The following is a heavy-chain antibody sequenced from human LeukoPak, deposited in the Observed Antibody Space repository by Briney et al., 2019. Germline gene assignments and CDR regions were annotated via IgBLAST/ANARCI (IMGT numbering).Heavy chain of an antibody. CDR2: ISSSSSFI. Sequence: GGSLRLSCAASGFTFSTYAMHWVRQAPGKGLEWVSYISSSSSFINYTDSLKGRVTISRDNAKNLLFLQMNSLRAADTAVYYCARSSIDYDSSGYYYGNYYYYMDVWGKGTTVTVSS. J-gene: IGHJ6*03. CDR1: GFTFSTYA. CDR3: ARSSIDYDSSGYYYGNYYYYMDV. V-gene: IGHV3-21*04. D-gene: IGHD3-22*01.